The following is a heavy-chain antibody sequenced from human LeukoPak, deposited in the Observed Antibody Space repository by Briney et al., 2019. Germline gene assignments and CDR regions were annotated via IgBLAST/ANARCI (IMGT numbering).Heavy chain of an antibody. Sequence: PGASVKVSCKASGYTFTGYYMHWVRQALGQGLEWMGWINPNSGGTNYAQKFQGRVTMTRDTSISTAYMELSRLRSDDTAVYYCARGRVRDYYDSSGSLIWFDPWGQGTLVTVSS. J-gene: IGHJ5*02. CDR3: ARGRVRDYYDSSGSLIWFDP. D-gene: IGHD3-22*01. CDR2: INPNSGGT. V-gene: IGHV1-2*02. CDR1: GYTFTGYY.